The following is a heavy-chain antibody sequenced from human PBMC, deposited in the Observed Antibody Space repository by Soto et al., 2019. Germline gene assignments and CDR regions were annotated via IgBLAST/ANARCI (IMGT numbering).Heavy chain of an antibody. D-gene: IGHD3-22*01. CDR3: ARGSPMIVAADV. CDR2: IYYSGST. CDR1: GDSISSSNYY. Sequence: SETLSLTCTVSGDSISSSNYYWGWIRQPPGKGLEWIGSIYYSGSTYYNPSLKSRVTISVDTSKNQFSLKLSSVTAADTAVFYCARGSPMIVAADVWGQGTTVTVSS. J-gene: IGHJ6*02. V-gene: IGHV4-39*01.